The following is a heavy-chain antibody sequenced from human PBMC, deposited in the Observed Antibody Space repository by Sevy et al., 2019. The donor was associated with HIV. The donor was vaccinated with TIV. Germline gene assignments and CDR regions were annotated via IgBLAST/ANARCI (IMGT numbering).Heavy chain of an antibody. J-gene: IGHJ6*02. V-gene: IGHV1-18*04. CDR3: ARDMVSSSSLYSYYGMDV. D-gene: IGHD6-6*01. Sequence: ASVKVSCKASGYTFTTYGISWVRQAPGQGLEWMGWISAYNGNTNYAQKLQGRVTMTTETSTSTAYMELRSLRSDDTAVYYCARDMVSSSSLYSYYGMDVWGQGTTVTVSS. CDR2: ISAYNGNT. CDR1: GYTFTTYG.